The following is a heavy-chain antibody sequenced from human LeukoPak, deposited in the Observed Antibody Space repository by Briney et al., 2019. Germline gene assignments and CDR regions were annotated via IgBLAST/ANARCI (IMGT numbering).Heavy chain of an antibody. D-gene: IGHD2-15*01. J-gene: IGHJ6*02. CDR2: IYYSGST. Sequence: SETLSLTCTVSGGSISSSSYYWGWIRQPPGTGLEWIGSIYYSGSTYYNPSLKSRVTISVDTSKNQFSLKLSSVTAADTAVYYCARLDPQDSAIYYYYGMDVWGQGTTVTVSS. CDR3: ARLDPQDSAIYYYYGMDV. V-gene: IGHV4-39*01. CDR1: GGSISSSSYY.